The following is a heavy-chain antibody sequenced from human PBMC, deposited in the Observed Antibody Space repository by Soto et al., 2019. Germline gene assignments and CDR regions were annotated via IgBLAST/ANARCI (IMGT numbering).Heavy chain of an antibody. Sequence: APVQVSCKASGYTFTSYGMSWVRQAHGQGLEWMGWISACSGDTNYAQKLQGRVTMTRDTSISTAYMELSRLRSDDTAVYYCAKNLLVTIPEGFDIWGQGTMVTVSS. V-gene: IGHV1-18*04. CDR2: ISACSGDT. J-gene: IGHJ3*02. CDR1: GYTFTSYG. CDR3: AKNLLVTIPEGFDI. D-gene: IGHD2-21*01.